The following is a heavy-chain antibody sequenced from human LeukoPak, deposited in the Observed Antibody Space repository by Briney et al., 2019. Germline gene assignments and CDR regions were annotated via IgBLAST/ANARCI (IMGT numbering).Heavy chain of an antibody. CDR1: GGSFSGYF. V-gene: IGHV4-34*01. CDR3: ARVTYDSSGYCFDY. CDR2: INHSGST. Sequence: ETLSLTCAVYGGSFSGYFWGWIRQPPGKGLGWIGEINHSGSTNYNPSLKSRVTISVDTSKNQFSLKLSSVTAADTAVYYCARVTYDSSGYCFDYWGQGTLVTVSS. J-gene: IGHJ4*02. D-gene: IGHD3-22*01.